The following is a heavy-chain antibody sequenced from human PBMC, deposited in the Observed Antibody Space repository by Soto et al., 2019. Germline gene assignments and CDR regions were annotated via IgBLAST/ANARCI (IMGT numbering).Heavy chain of an antibody. Sequence: QVQLVQSGAEVKKPGSPVKVSCKASGGTFSSYTISWVRQAPGQGLEWMGRIIPILGIANYAQKFQGRVTITADKSTSTAYMELSSLRSEDTAVYYCAKSIVDFNYYYGMDVWGQGTTVTISS. CDR3: AKSIVDFNYYYGMDV. CDR2: IIPILGIA. D-gene: IGHD2-21*01. J-gene: IGHJ6*02. CDR1: GGTFSSYT. V-gene: IGHV1-69*02.